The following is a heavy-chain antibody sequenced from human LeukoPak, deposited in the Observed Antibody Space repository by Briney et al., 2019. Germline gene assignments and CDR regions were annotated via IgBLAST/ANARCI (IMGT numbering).Heavy chain of an antibody. D-gene: IGHD1-20*01. J-gene: IGHJ4*02. CDR2: INYSGDT. CDR1: GGSIGSRSFS. Sequence: PPDLLWLTSKVSGGSIGSRSFSWCWICQPPGKGLEWIETINYSGDTYYNPSLKSRVTISVDSSRNQFSLKLSSVTAADTAVYYCVRLQAVTGNFDYWGQGALVTVSS. CDR3: VRLQAVTGNFDY. V-gene: IGHV4-39*07.